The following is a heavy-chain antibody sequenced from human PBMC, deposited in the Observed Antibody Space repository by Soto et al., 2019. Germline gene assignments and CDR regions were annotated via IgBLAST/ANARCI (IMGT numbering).Heavy chain of an antibody. J-gene: IGHJ6*02. Sequence: PGGSLRLSCAASGFTFSSCAMHWVRQAPGKGLEWVALISYDGSNKYYADSVKGRFTISRDNSKNTLYLQMNSLRAEDTAVYYCARDHDGYYGMDVWGQGTTVTVSS. CDR3: ARDHDGYYGMDV. CDR1: GFTFSSCA. CDR2: ISYDGSNK. V-gene: IGHV3-30-3*01.